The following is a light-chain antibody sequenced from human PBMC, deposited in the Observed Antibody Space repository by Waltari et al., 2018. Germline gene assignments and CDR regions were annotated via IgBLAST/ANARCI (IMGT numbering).Light chain of an antibody. J-gene: IGKJ2*02. CDR3: HQYNNWGT. V-gene: IGKV3-15*01. CDR2: GAS. CDR1: QNVARN. Sequence: EVLMTQSPATLSVSPGDRATISCRASQNVARNLAWYQQKAGQAPRLLIYGASNRATGIPTRFSGSGSGTEFTLTISSMQSEDSALYYCHQYNNWGTFGQGTKVEIK.